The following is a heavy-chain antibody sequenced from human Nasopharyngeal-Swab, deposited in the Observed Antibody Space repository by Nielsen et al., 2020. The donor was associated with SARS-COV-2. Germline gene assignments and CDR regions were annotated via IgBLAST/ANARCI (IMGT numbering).Heavy chain of an antibody. CDR1: GYSLTNYG. J-gene: IGHJ5*02. V-gene: IGHV7-4-1*02. CDR2: INTKTGNP. D-gene: IGHD2-15*01. CDR3: ARDGTHCSGGTCFDN. Sequence: ASVKVSCKASGYSLTNYGVNWVRQAPGQGLEWMGWINTKTGNPTYAQGFTGRFVFSLDTSVTTAYLQISSLEAEDTAVYYCARDGTHCSGGTCFDNWGQGTLVTVSS.